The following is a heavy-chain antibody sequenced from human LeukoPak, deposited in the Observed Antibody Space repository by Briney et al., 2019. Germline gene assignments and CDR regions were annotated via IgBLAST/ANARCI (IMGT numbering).Heavy chain of an antibody. V-gene: IGHV4-4*07. Sequence: SETLSLTCTVSGGSISSYYWSWIRQPAGKGLEWIGRIYSSGGTKYNPSLKSRVTVSMDTSKNQFSLKLNSVAAADTAVYYCARGVVASTSGAFDIWGQGTMVTVSS. CDR2: IYSSGGT. D-gene: IGHD2-15*01. J-gene: IGHJ3*02. CDR3: ARGVVASTSGAFDI. CDR1: GGSISSYY.